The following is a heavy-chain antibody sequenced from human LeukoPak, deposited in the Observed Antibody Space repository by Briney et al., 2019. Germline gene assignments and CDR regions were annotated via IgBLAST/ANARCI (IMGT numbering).Heavy chain of an antibody. Sequence: GGSLRPSCAASGFTFSTYRMSCVRQAPGNGQKWVANINQDGREKHYVDSVKGRFTISRDNAKNSLYLKMNSLRAEDTAVYYCARVLRYCSGGNCYSGGLGYMDVWGKGTTVTISS. CDR1: GFTFSTYR. V-gene: IGHV3-7*03. D-gene: IGHD2-15*01. J-gene: IGHJ6*03. CDR3: ARVLRYCSGGNCYSGGLGYMDV. CDR2: INQDGREK.